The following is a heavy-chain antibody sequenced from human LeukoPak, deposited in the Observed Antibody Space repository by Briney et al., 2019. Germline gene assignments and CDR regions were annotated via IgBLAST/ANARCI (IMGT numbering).Heavy chain of an antibody. CDR2: ISTSGNTR. CDR3: ARELSGTTSYYFDY. J-gene: IGHJ4*02. D-gene: IGHD1-7*01. Sequence: PGGSLRLSCAASGFTFSSYEMNWVRQAPGKGLEWVSYISTSGNTRYYADSVKGRFTISRDNAKNSLYLQMNSLRVEDTAVYYCARELSGTTSYYFDYWGQETLVTVSS. CDR1: GFTFSSYE. V-gene: IGHV3-48*03.